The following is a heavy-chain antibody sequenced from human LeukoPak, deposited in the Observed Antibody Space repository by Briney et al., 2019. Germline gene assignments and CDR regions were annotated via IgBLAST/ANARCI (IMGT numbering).Heavy chain of an antibody. J-gene: IGHJ4*02. CDR1: GGSISSYY. Sequence: SETLSLTCTVSGGSISSYYWSWIRQPPGKGLEWIGYIYYSGSTNYNPSLKSRVTISVDTSKNQFSLKLSSVTAADTAVYYCARDKGGDGYNWLHWGQGTLVTVSS. V-gene: IGHV4-59*01. CDR3: ARDKGGDGYNWLH. CDR2: IYYSGST. D-gene: IGHD5-24*01.